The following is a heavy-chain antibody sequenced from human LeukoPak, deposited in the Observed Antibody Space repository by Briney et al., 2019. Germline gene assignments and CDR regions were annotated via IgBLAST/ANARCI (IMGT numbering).Heavy chain of an antibody. J-gene: IGHJ2*01. V-gene: IGHV4-61*02. D-gene: IGHD3-16*01. CDR2: IYTSGST. Sequence: PSETLSLTCTVSGGSISSSSYYWGWIRQPAGKGLEWIGRIYTSGSTNYNPSLKSRVTMSVDTSKNQFSLKLSSVTAADTAVYYCARDLRAPGWGFSSDWYFDLWGRGTLVTVSS. CDR1: GGSISSSSYY. CDR3: ARDLRAPGWGFSSDWYFDL.